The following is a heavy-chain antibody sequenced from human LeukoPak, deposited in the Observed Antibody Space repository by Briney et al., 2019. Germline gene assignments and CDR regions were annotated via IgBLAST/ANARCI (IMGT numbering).Heavy chain of an antibody. CDR3: ARVIAVDFPYYYHYMDV. CDR2: ISSSGSTI. V-gene: IGHV3-11*04. J-gene: IGHJ6*03. Sequence: GGSLRLSCAASGFTFSDYYMSWIRQAPGKGLEWVSYISSSGSTIYYADSVKGRFTISRDNAKNSLYLQMNSLRAEDTAVYYCARVIAVDFPYYYHYMDVWGKGTTVTVSS. D-gene: IGHD6-19*01. CDR1: GFTFSDYY.